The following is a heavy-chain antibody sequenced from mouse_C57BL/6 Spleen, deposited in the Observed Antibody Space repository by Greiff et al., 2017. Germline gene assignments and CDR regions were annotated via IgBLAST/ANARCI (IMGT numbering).Heavy chain of an antibody. V-gene: IGHV1-43*01. CDR3: ARGGYGGFDY. Sequence: VQLQQSGPELVKPGASVKISCKASGYSFTGYYMHWVKQSSEKGLEWIGEINPSTGGTSYNQKFKGKATLTVDKSSSTAYMQLKGLTSEDSAVYYCARGGYGGFDYWGQGTTLTVSS. CDR1: GYSFTGYY. D-gene: IGHD3-1*01. J-gene: IGHJ2*01. CDR2: INPSTGGT.